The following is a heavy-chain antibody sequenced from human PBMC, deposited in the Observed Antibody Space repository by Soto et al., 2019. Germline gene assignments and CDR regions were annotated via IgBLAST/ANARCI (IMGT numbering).Heavy chain of an antibody. J-gene: IGHJ5*02. CDR2: IYYSGST. Sequence: PSETLSLTCAVSGVSISSGGFSWSWIRQPPGKGLECIGYIYYSGSTYYNPSLKSRVTISVDTSKNQFSLKLSSVSAADTAVYYCARGGPGFGELRRFDPWGQGTLVTVSS. V-gene: IGHV4-31*11. CDR3: ARGGPGFGELRRFDP. CDR1: GVSISSGGFS. D-gene: IGHD3-10*01.